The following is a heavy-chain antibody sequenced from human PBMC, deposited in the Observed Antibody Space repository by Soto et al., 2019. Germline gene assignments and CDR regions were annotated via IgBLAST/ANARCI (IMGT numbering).Heavy chain of an antibody. CDR2: IYYSGST. CDR1: GGSISSSSYY. J-gene: IGHJ5*02. CDR3: ARQVPGWGIAAFDP. V-gene: IGHV4-39*01. Sequence: QLQLQESGPGLVKPSETLSLTCTVSGGSISSSSYYWGWIRQPPGKGLEWIGSIYYSGSTYYNPSLKSRVTISVDTSKNQFSLKLSSVTAADTAVYYCARQVPGWGIAAFDPWGQGTLVTVSS. D-gene: IGHD6-13*01.